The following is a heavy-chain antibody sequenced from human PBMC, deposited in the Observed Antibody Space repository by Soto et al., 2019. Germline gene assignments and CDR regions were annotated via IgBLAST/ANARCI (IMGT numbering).Heavy chain of an antibody. CDR3: ARDGDSSSPFDI. Sequence: QVQLVQSGAEVKKPGASVKVSCKASGYTFTGNYMHWVRQAPGHGLEWMVWINPNSGGTNYAQKFQGRVTVTRDTSISTAYMELSRLRSDDTAVYYCARDGDSSSPFDIWGQGTMVTGSS. V-gene: IGHV1-2*02. CDR2: INPNSGGT. CDR1: GYTFTGNY. D-gene: IGHD6-6*01. J-gene: IGHJ3*02.